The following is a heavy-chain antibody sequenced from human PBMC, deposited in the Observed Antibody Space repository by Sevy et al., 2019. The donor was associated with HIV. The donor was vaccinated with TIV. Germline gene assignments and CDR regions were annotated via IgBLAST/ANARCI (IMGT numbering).Heavy chain of an antibody. D-gene: IGHD3-3*01. CDR2: IKQDGSEK. CDR1: GFTFSSYW. CDR3: ARAEYYDFWSGYWSYYGMDV. Sequence: GESLKISCAASGFTFSSYWMSWVRQAPGKGLEWVANIKQDGSEKYYVDSVKGRFTISRDNAKNSLYLQMNSLRAEDTAVYYCARAEYYDFWSGYWSYYGMDVWGQGTTVTVSS. V-gene: IGHV3-7*01. J-gene: IGHJ6*02.